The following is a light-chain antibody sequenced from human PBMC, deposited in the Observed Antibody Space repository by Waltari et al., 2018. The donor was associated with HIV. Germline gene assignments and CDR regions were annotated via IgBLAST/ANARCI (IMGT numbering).Light chain of an antibody. CDR2: DVN. CDR3: SSDVGSGRL. Sequence: QSDLTQPASVSGSPGQSITISCTATNSALSNYISWYQHPPGDAPKLIVFDVNRRPSGVSERFSGSKSGNTASLTIAWLQADDEADYFCSSDVGSGRLFGGGTKVTVL. CDR1: NSALSNY. J-gene: IGLJ2*01. V-gene: IGLV2-14*03.